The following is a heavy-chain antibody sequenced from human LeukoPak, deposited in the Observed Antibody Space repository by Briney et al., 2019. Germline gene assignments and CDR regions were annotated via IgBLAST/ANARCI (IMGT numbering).Heavy chain of an antibody. Sequence: ESGPTLVKPTQTLTLTCTFSGFSLSTSGVGVGWIRQPPGKALEWLALIYWNDDKRYSPSLKSRLTITKDTSKNQVVLTMTNMDPVDTATYYCAHNGVSPGGSGFDYWGQGTLVTVSS. D-gene: IGHD3-10*01. CDR3: AHNGVSPGGSGFDY. V-gene: IGHV2-5*01. J-gene: IGHJ4*02. CDR2: IYWNDDK. CDR1: GFSLSTSGVG.